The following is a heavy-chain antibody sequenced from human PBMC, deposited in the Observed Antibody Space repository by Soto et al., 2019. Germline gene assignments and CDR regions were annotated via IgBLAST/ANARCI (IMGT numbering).Heavy chain of an antibody. CDR1: GYTFTGYY. D-gene: IGHD5-18*01. CDR2: INPSSGGT. Sequence: ASVKVSCKASGYTFTGYYMHWVRQAPGQGLEWMGWINPSSGGTNYAQKFQGRVTMTRDTSISTAYMELSRLRSDDTAVYYCAREEMDTAMAYYYYGMDVWGQGTTVTVSS. CDR3: AREEMDTAMAYYYYGMDV. V-gene: IGHV1-2*02. J-gene: IGHJ6*02.